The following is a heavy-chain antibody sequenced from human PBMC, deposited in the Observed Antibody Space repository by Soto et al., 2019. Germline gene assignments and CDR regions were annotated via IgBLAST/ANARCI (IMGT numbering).Heavy chain of an antibody. J-gene: IGHJ3*02. Sequence: PAGSTCLSRAASGFTFDVSAVRWAWQAQGKGLEWVSGISWNRGSRCYADSVKGRFTISRDNAKTSLYLQMNSLRAEDTALYYCAKDRDYGDVIVGGHAFDIWGQETMVTGSS. CDR2: ISWNRGSR. V-gene: IGHV3-9*01. CDR1: GFTFDVSA. D-gene: IGHD4-17*01. CDR3: AKDRDYGDVIVGGHAFDI.